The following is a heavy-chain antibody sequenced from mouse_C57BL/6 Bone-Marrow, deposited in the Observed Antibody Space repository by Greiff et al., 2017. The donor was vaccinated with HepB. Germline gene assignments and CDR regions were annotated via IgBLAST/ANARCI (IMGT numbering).Heavy chain of an antibody. Sequence: QVQLQQPGAELVMPGASVKLSCKASGYTFTSYLMHWVKQRPGQGLEWIGEIDPSDSYTNYNQKFKGKSTLTVDKSSSTAYMQLSSLTSEDSAVYYCARALYGSSYFDYWGQGTTLTVSS. CDR3: ARALYGSSYFDY. D-gene: IGHD1-1*01. CDR2: IDPSDSYT. CDR1: GYTFTSYL. J-gene: IGHJ2*01. V-gene: IGHV1-69*01.